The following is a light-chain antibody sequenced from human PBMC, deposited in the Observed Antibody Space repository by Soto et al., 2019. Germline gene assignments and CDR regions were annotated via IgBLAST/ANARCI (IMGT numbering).Light chain of an antibody. J-gene: IGKJ1*01. V-gene: IGKV2-28*01. CDR2: LGS. CDR3: MQTLQTWT. Sequence: DIVMTQSPLSLPVTPGEPASISCRSSQSLLHSNGYYYLDWYMQKPGQSPQLLIYLGSNRASGVPDRVTGSGSGTDFTLKISRVEAEDVGVYYCMQTLQTWTFGQGTKVEIK. CDR1: QSLLHSNGYYY.